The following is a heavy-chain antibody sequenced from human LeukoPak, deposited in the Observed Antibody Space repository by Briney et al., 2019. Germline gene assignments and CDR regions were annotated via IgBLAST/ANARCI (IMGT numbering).Heavy chain of an antibody. J-gene: IGHJ6*02. D-gene: IGHD5-24*01. CDR1: GGSFSGYY. Sequence: PSETLSLTCAVYGGSFSGYYWSWIRQPPGKGLEWIGEINHSGSTTYNPSLKSRVTISVDTSKNQFSLKLSSVTAADTAVYYCASGWLQVYYYGMDVWGQGTTVTVSS. CDR3: ASGWLQVYYYGMDV. V-gene: IGHV4-34*01. CDR2: INHSGST.